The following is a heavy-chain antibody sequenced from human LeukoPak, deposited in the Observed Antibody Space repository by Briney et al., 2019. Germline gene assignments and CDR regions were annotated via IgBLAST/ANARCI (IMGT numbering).Heavy chain of an antibody. CDR3: ARDRSGYSSGWYAY. Sequence: GGSLRLSCAASGLTFDDFAMHWVRQAPGKGLEWVSGISWNSGSIGYADSVKGRFTISRDNAKNSLYLQMNSLRVEDTALYYCARDRSGYSSGWYAYWGQGTLVTVSS. CDR1: GLTFDDFA. V-gene: IGHV3-9*01. CDR2: ISWNSGSI. J-gene: IGHJ4*02. D-gene: IGHD6-19*01.